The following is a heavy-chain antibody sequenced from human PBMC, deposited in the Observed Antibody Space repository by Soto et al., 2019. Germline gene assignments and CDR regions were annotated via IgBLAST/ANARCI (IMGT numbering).Heavy chain of an antibody. V-gene: IGHV4-59*08. CDR3: ARLGGYYQAFDQ. J-gene: IGHJ4*02. Sequence: KPSETLSLTCTVSGGSINNYYWSWVRQPPGKGLEWIAYIFYSGSTNYNPSLKSRVTISVDTSKNQFSLNLTSVTAADTAVYYCARLGGYYQAFDQWGQGSLVTVSS. D-gene: IGHD3-22*01. CDR1: GGSINNYY. CDR2: IFYSGST.